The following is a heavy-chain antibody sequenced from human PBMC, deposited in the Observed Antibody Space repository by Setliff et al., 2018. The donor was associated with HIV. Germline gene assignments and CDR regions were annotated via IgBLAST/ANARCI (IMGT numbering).Heavy chain of an antibody. J-gene: IGHJ6*03. CDR3: ARAVSSFTAVDTFYYYYMDV. CDR1: GGSLSSFS. D-gene: IGHD5-18*01. V-gene: IGHV4-34*01. Sequence: ASETLSLTCAVYGGSLSSFSWTWIRQAPGKGLEWIGEVDHSGKSKENPSLRSRVSISVDTSKNRFSLKLSSVTAADTAVYYCARAVSSFTAVDTFYYYYMDVWGKGTTVTVSS. CDR2: VDHSGKS.